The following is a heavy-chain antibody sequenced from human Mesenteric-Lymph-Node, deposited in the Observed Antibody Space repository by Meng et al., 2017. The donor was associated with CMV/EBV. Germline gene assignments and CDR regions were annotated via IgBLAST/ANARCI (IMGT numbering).Heavy chain of an antibody. CDR3: ARAVEMATDYFDY. J-gene: IGHJ4*02. D-gene: IGHD5-24*01. Sequence: SETLSLTCTVSGGSISSYYWSWIRQPPGKGLEWIGYIYYNGSTNYNPSLKSRVTISVDTSKNQFSLKLSSVTAADTAVYYCARAVEMATDYFDYWGQGTLVTVSS. CDR1: GGSISSYY. CDR2: IYYNGST. V-gene: IGHV4-59*01.